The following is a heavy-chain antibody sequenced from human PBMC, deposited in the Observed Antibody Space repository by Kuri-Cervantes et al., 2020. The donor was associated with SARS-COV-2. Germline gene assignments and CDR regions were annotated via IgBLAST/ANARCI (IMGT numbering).Heavy chain of an antibody. J-gene: IGHJ6*02. Sequence: GSLRLSCSVSGGSISSSGHYWGWVRQPPGEGLEWIGSIYFSGSTYYTPSLKSRVTISVDTSKNRFSLKLSSVTAADTAVYYCARQGTGYYGSGSYYYYYYGMDVWGQGTTVTVSS. D-gene: IGHD3-10*01. CDR3: ARQGTGYYGSGSYYYYYYGMDV. CDR2: IYFSGST. CDR1: GGSISSSGHY. V-gene: IGHV4-39*01.